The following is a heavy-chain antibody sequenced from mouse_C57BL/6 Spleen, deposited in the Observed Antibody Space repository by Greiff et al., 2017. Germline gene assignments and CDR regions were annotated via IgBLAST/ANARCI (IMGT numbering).Heavy chain of an antibody. J-gene: IGHJ2*01. D-gene: IGHD1-1*01. CDR1: GFTFSDAW. Sequence: EVQVVESGGGLVQPGGSMKLSCAASGFTFSDAWMDWVRQSPEKGLVWVAEIRNKANNHATYYAESVKGRFTISRDDSKSSVYLQMNSLRAEDTGIYYCTTATVPYFDYWGQGTTLTVSS. CDR2: IRNKANNHAT. V-gene: IGHV6-6*01. CDR3: TTATVPYFDY.